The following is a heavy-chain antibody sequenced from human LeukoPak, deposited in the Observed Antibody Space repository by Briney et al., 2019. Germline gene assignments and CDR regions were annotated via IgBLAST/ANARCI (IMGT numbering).Heavy chain of an antibody. CDR1: GFTFSRYV. CDR3: AREDYGSGTPTIDT. CDR2: ISFSSSYM. D-gene: IGHD3-10*01. Sequence: PGGSLRLSCSASGFTFSRYVMMWVRQVPGKGLEWVSCISFSSSYMYYADSVKGRFTISRDNAKNSLYLQMNSLRAEDAAVYYCAREDYGSGTPTIDTWGQGTLVTVSS. V-gene: IGHV3-21*01. J-gene: IGHJ5*02.